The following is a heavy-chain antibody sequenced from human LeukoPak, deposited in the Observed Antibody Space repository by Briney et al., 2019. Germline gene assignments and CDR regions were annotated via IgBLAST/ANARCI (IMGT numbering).Heavy chain of an antibody. Sequence: PEGSLRLSCAASGFTFSSYEMNWVRQAPGKGLEWVSYISSSGSTIYYADSVKGRFTISRDNAKNSLYLQMNSLRAEDTAVYYCARDGKSIYYDFWSGYPPMDVWGKGTTVTVSS. V-gene: IGHV3-48*03. D-gene: IGHD3-3*01. J-gene: IGHJ6*04. CDR2: ISSSGSTI. CDR3: ARDGKSIYYDFWSGYPPMDV. CDR1: GFTFSSYE.